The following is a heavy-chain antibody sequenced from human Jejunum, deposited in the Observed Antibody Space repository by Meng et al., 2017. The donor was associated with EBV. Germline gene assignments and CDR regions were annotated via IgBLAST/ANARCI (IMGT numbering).Heavy chain of an antibody. Sequence: QVQVVQSGAEVKKPGASVKVSCKASGYTLTNYAIHWVRQAPGQRLEWMGWISAGNGITKYSQKFQGRVTVTRDTSTAYMELSRLRSEDTAVYYCARGSSWYRGDYWGQGTLVTVSS. CDR1: GYTLTNYA. CDR3: ARGSSWYRGDY. CDR2: ISAGNGIT. V-gene: IGHV1-3*01. J-gene: IGHJ4*02. D-gene: IGHD6-13*01.